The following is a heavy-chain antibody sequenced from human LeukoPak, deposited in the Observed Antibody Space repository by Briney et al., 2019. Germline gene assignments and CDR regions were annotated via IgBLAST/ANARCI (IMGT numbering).Heavy chain of an antibody. CDR3: ARDGAAAGPDRADFDY. CDR2: ISDNTFYT. Sequence: PGGSLRLSCAASGFTFSDYYMSWIRQAPGKGLEWVSDISDNTFYTNYADSVEGRFTISSDNAKNSLYMQINSLRADDTAVYYCARDGAAAGPDRADFDYWGQGTLVTVSS. V-gene: IGHV3-11*05. CDR1: GFTFSDYY. J-gene: IGHJ4*02. D-gene: IGHD6-13*01.